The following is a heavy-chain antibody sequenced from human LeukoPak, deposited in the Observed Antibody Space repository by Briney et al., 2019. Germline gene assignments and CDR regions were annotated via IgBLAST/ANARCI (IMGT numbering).Heavy chain of an antibody. CDR3: ASDSSSWSFDY. CDR2: IIPIFGTA. J-gene: IGHJ4*02. CDR1: GGTFSIYA. V-gene: IGHV1-69*13. Sequence: SVTVSFKASGGTFSIYAISWVRQAPGQGLEWMGGIIPIFGTANYAQKFQGRVTITADESTSTAYMELSSLRSEDTAVYYCASDSSSWSFDYWGQGTLVTVSS. D-gene: IGHD6-13*01.